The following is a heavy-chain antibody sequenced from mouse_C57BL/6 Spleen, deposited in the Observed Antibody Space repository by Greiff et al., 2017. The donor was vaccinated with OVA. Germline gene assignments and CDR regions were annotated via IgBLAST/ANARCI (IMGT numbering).Heavy chain of an antibody. CDR1: GYAFSSSW. Sequence: QVQLQQSGPELVKPGASVKISCKASGYAFSSSWMNWVKQRPGKGLEWIGRIYPGDGDTNYTGKFKGKATLTADKSSSTAYMQLSSLTSEDSAVYFCEREKGNYDSDDYAMDYWGQGTSVTVSS. CDR2: IYPGDGDT. CDR3: EREKGNYDSDDYAMDY. V-gene: IGHV1-82*01. D-gene: IGHD2-4*01. J-gene: IGHJ4*01.